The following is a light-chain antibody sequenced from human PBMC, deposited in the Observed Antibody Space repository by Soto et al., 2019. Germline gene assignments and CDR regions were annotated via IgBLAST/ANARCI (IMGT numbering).Light chain of an antibody. Sequence: DIPMTQSPSSLSASVGDRVTIGCRANETVSIYLNWYQQKPGKAPQLLIYAASTLQSGGPSRFSGSGSGTHFTLTISTLQPDDFATYHCQQSFGVPPTCGQGNKVEIK. CDR3: QQSFGVPPT. V-gene: IGKV1-39*01. J-gene: IGKJ1*01. CDR1: ETVSIY. CDR2: AAS.